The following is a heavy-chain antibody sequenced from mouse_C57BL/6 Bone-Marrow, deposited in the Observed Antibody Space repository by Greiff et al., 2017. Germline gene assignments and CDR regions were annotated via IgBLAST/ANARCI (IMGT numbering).Heavy chain of an antibody. J-gene: IGHJ1*03. V-gene: IGHV1-52*01. Sequence: QLQQPGAELVRPGSSVKLSCKASGYTFTSYWMHWVKQRPIQGLEWIGNIDPSDSETHSNQKFKDKATLTVDKSSSTAYMQLSSLTSEDSAVYYCARDCYGSSSHWYFDVWGTGTTVTVSS. CDR2: IDPSDSET. D-gene: IGHD1-1*01. CDR1: GYTFTSYW. CDR3: ARDCYGSSSHWYFDV.